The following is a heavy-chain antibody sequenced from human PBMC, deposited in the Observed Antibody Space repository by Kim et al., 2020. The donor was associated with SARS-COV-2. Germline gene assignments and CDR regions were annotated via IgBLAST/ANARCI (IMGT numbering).Heavy chain of an antibody. CDR3: ARGYCSGGSCYSSPRSDY. CDR2: INPSGGST. Sequence: ASVKVSCKASGYTFTSYYMHWVRQAPGQGLEWMGIINPSGGSTSYAQKFQGRVTMTRDTSTSTVYMELSSLRSEDTAVYYCARGYCSGGSCYSSPRSDYWGQGTLVTVSS. D-gene: IGHD2-15*01. J-gene: IGHJ4*02. CDR1: GYTFTSYY. V-gene: IGHV1-46*01.